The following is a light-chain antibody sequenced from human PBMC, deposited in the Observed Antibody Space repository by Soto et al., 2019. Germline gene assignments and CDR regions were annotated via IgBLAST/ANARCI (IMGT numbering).Light chain of an antibody. CDR3: SSYTSSITLI. CDR2: DVT. J-gene: IGLJ2*01. CDR1: SSDVGVYNY. V-gene: IGLV2-14*01. Sequence: QAVVTQPASVSGSPGQSITISCTGTSSDVGVYNYVSWYQQHPGKAPKLVIYDVTNRPSGVSDRFSGSKSGNTASLTISGLQAEDEADYYCSSYTSSITLIFGGGTKLTVL.